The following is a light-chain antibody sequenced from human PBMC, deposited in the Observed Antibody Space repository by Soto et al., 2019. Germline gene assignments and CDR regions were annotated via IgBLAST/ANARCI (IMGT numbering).Light chain of an antibody. CDR3: QQSDSFPRT. Sequence: DIQMTQSPSSVSASVGDRVTITCRASQGIRNWLAWYQQKPGKAPKLLIYHASSLKSGVPSRFSGSGFGTDFTLTISSLQPEDFANYYCQQSDSFPRTFGPGTTVDIK. CDR1: QGIRNW. V-gene: IGKV1D-12*01. CDR2: HAS. J-gene: IGKJ3*01.